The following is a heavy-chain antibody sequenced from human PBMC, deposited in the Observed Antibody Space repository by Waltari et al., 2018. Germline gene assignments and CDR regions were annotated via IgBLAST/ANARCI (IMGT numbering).Heavy chain of an antibody. CDR3: VGNTLSIAAAGRVSY. Sequence: EVQLVESGGHLIQPGASPRPSLPAAGFNFGGSCLDGVRQAPGKGLEWISYIKANSQTIYYADSVQGRFTISRDNAKNSLYLEMNSLRLEDTAVYFCVGNTLSIAAAGRVSYWGQGTPVTVSS. J-gene: IGHJ4*02. D-gene: IGHD6-13*01. V-gene: IGHV3-48*04. CDR1: GFNFGGSC. CDR2: IKANSQTI.